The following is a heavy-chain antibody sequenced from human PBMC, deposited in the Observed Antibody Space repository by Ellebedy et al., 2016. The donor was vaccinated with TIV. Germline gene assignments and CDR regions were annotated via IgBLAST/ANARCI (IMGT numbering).Heavy chain of an antibody. CDR2: IYYSGST. CDR3: ARAPVVVAATYFDY. J-gene: IGHJ4*02. Sequence: SETLSLXXTVSGGSVSSGSYYWSWIRQPPGKGLEWIGYIYYSGSTNYNPSLKSRVTISVGTSKNQFSLKLSSVTAADTAVYYCARAPVVVAATYFDYWGQGTLVTVSS. CDR1: GGSVSSGSYY. V-gene: IGHV4-61*01. D-gene: IGHD2-15*01.